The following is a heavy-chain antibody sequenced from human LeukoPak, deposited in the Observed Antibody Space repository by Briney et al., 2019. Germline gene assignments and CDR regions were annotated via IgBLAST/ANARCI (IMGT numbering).Heavy chain of an antibody. V-gene: IGHV3-23*01. CDR3: ARGPLLEKDAAAAGTGGAMDFDY. D-gene: IGHD6-13*01. CDR1: GFTFSNYG. Sequence: PGGSLRLSCAASGFTFSNYGLSWVRQAPGKGLEWVSAISGSGGSTYYADSVKGRFTISRDNSKNTLYLQMNSLRAEDTAVYYCARGPLLEKDAAAAGTGGAMDFDYWGQGTLVTVSS. CDR2: ISGSGGST. J-gene: IGHJ4*02.